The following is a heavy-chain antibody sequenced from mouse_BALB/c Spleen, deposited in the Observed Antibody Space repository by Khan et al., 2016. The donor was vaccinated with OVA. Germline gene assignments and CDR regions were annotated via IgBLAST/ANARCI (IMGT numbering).Heavy chain of an antibody. CDR1: GFNITDTY. CDR2: IDTPNGNT. J-gene: IGHJ2*01. V-gene: IGHV14-3*02. Sequence: VQLQQSGAELVKPGDTVKFSCTASGFNITDTYMHWLKQWPEQGLQWIGRIDTPNGNTKYNPKFQGRVTITADTSYNTAYLQLSSLTSEDTAVYYCARMAGNWGQGTTLTVSS. CDR3: ARMAGN.